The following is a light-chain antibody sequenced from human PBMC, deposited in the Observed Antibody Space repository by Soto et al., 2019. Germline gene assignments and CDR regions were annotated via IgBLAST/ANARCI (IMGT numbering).Light chain of an antibody. Sequence: EIVLTQSPATLSLSPGERATLSCRASQSVSSYLAWYQQKPGQAPRLLIYDASNRATGIPARISGSGSGTDFTLTISSLEPEDFAVYYCQQRSNWPPTITFGGGTKVEIK. CDR2: DAS. V-gene: IGKV3-11*01. CDR3: QQRSNWPPTIT. CDR1: QSVSSY. J-gene: IGKJ4*01.